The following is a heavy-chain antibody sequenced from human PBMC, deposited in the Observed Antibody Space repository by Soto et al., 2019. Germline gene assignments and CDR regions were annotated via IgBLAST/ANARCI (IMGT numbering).Heavy chain of an antibody. CDR2: ISYDGSNK. CDR1: GFTFSSYG. CDR3: AKDEYYYDSSGFADY. J-gene: IGHJ4*02. D-gene: IGHD3-22*01. V-gene: IGHV3-30*18. Sequence: GGSLRLSCAASGFTFSSYGMHWVRQAPGKGLEWVAVISYDGSNKNYADSVKGRFTISRDNSENTLYLQMNSLRAEDTAVYYCAKDEYYYDSSGFADYWGQGTQVTVSS.